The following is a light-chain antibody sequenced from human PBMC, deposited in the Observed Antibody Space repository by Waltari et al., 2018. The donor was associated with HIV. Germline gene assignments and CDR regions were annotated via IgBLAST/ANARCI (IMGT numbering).Light chain of an antibody. CDR3: CSYAGSSTYV. CDR1: SSDVGAYNY. CDR2: DVT. J-gene: IGLJ1*01. Sequence: QSALTQPASVSGSPGQSITIPCTGTSSDVGAYNYASWYPQHPGKAPKLMIYDVTKPPSGVSNRFSGSKSANTASLTISGLQAEDEADYYCCSYAGSSTYVFGSGTKVTVL. V-gene: IGLV2-23*02.